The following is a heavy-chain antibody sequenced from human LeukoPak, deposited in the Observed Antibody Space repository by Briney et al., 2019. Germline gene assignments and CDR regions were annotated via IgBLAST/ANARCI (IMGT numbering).Heavy chain of an antibody. Sequence: SETLSLTCTVSGGSVSSYYWSWIRQPPGKGLEWIGYIYYSGSTNYNPSLKSRVTISVDTSKNQFSLKLSSVTAADTAVYYCARAGGDYYRYYYYYMDVWGKGTTVTISS. CDR3: ARAGGDYYRYYYYYMDV. J-gene: IGHJ6*03. CDR2: IYYSGST. CDR1: GGSVSSYY. D-gene: IGHD4-17*01. V-gene: IGHV4-59*02.